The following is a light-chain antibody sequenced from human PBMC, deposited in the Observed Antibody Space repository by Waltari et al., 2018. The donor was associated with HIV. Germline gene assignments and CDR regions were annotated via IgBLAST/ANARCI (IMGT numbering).Light chain of an antibody. J-gene: IGLJ3*02. CDR3: SSYTNNNRVV. CDR2: EVS. CDR1: SSYVGNYNY. V-gene: IGLV2-14*01. Sequence: QSALTQPASVSGSPGQTVTISCTATSSYVGNYNYVSWYQQFPGKAPKLLIFEVSQRPSGVSYRFSGSKSGNTASLTISGLQAEDGADYYCSSYTNNNRVVFGGGTKLTV.